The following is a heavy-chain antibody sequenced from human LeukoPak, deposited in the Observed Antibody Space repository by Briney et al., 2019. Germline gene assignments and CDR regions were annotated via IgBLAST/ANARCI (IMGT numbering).Heavy chain of an antibody. CDR2: INPNSGDT. Sequence: GASLKVSCKTSGYIFTGYYMHWVRQAPGQGLEWMGWINPNSGDTHYAQNFQGRVTMTRDTSISTAYMELSSLTSDDTAVYYCARDGNEAVAGTGAVTYWGQGTLVTVS. CDR3: ARDGNEAVAGTGAVTY. CDR1: GYIFTGYY. V-gene: IGHV1-2*02. D-gene: IGHD6-19*01. J-gene: IGHJ4*02.